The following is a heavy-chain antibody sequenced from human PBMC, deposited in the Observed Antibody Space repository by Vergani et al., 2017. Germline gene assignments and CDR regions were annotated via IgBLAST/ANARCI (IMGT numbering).Heavy chain of an antibody. CDR2: ISYDGSNK. J-gene: IGHJ4*02. CDR1: GFTFSSYA. Sequence: VQLLESGGGLVQPGGSLRLSCAASGFTFSSYAMHWVRQAPGKGLEWVAVISYDGSNKYYADSVKGRFTISRDNSKNTLYLQMTSLRAEDTAVYYCASSLDQGLFDYWGQGTLVTVSS. CDR3: ASSLDQGLFDY. V-gene: IGHV3-30-3*01.